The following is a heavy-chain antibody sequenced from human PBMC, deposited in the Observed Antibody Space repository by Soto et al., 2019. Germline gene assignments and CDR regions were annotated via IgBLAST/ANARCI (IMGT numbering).Heavy chain of an antibody. J-gene: IGHJ6*02. Sequence: QLQLQESGPGLVKPSETLSLTCTVSGGSISDTNYYWGWIRQPPGKGLEWIGTIYYSGTTYYNPSLKSRVTISVDTSKNQFSLNLSSVTAADTAVYYCARHPINFELELLAVDSNFGMDVWGQGTTVTVSS. D-gene: IGHD1-7*01. CDR3: ARHPINFELELLAVDSNFGMDV. V-gene: IGHV4-39*01. CDR2: IYYSGTT. CDR1: GGSISDTNYY.